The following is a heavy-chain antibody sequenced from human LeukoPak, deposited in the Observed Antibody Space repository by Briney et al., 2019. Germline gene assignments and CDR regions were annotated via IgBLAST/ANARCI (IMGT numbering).Heavy chain of an antibody. V-gene: IGHV3-74*01. Sequence: GGSLRLSCAASGFIFSSYWMHWVRQAPGKGLVWVSRIHSDGSDTTYADSVKGRFTIPRDNAKNTLYLQMNSLRAEDTAVYYCAREGNSGWRDDGFDIWGQGTMVTVSS. CDR3: AREGNSGWRDDGFDI. J-gene: IGHJ3*02. CDR1: GFIFSSYW. D-gene: IGHD6-19*01. CDR2: IHSDGSDT.